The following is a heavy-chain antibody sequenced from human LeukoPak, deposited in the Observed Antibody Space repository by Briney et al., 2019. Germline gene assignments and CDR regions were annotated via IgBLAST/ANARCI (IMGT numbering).Heavy chain of an antibody. CDR3: ARAVGLSAAAGLFDY. V-gene: IGHV4-4*09. Sequence: SETLSLTCTVSGGSISSYFWSWIRQPPGRRLEWICYIYSGGNTNYSPSLRSRVTFSVDTSKNQFSLKLRSVTAADTAVYYCARAVGLSAAAGLFDYWGQGTLVTVSS. CDR1: GGSISSYF. D-gene: IGHD6-13*01. CDR2: IYSGGNT. J-gene: IGHJ4*02.